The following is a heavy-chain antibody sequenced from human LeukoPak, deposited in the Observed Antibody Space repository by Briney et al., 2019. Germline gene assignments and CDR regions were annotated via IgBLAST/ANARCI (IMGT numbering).Heavy chain of an antibody. J-gene: IGHJ4*02. V-gene: IGHV3-9*01. CDR2: ISWNSGSI. Sequence: WIRQPQGKGLEWVSGISWNSGSIGYADSVKGRFTISRDNAKNSLYLQMNSLRAEDTALYYCAKEGFGELSLDYWGQGTLVTVSS. D-gene: IGHD3-10*01. CDR3: AKEGFGELSLDY.